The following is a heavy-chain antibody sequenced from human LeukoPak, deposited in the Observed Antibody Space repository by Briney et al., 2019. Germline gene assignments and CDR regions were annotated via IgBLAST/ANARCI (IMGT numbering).Heavy chain of an antibody. V-gene: IGHV4-39*01. J-gene: IGHJ4*02. CDR3: ATDDFWSGYYAHY. Sequence: SETLSLTCTVSGGSISSSNYYWGWIRQPPGKGLEWIGSIYYSGSTYYNPSLKSRVTISVDTSKNQFSLKLSSVTAADTAVYYCATDDFWSGYYAHYWGQGTLVTVSS. CDR1: GGSISSSNYY. D-gene: IGHD3-3*01. CDR2: IYYSGST.